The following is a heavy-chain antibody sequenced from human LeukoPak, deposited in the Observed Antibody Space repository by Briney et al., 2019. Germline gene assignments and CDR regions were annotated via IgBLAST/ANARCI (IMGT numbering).Heavy chain of an antibody. Sequence: SETLSLTCAGYGGSFSGYYWSWIRQPPGKGLEWIGEINHSGSTNYNPSLKSRVTIAVDTSKNQFSLKLSSVTAADTAVYYCAKDHYGDFDYWGQGTLVTVSS. V-gene: IGHV4-34*01. CDR1: GGSFSGYY. J-gene: IGHJ4*02. CDR3: AKDHYGDFDY. CDR2: INHSGST. D-gene: IGHD4-17*01.